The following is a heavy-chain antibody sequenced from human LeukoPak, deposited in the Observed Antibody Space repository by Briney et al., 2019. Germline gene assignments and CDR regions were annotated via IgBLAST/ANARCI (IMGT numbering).Heavy chain of an antibody. V-gene: IGHV3-74*01. CDR1: GFTFSNYW. CDR2: INDDGSAT. CDR3: AREILAPGKTHDY. Sequence: GGSLRLSCAASGFTFSNYWMHWVRQVPGKGLVWVSRINDDGSATFYADSVKGRFTISRDNAKDTLFLQMSSLRAEDTAVYFCAREILAPGKTHDYWGQGTLVTVSS. J-gene: IGHJ4*02.